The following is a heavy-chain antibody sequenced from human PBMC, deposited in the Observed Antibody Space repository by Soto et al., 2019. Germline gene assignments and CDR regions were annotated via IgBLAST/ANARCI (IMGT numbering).Heavy chain of an antibody. Sequence: QVQLVQSGAEEKKPGASVKVSCKASGYTFTSYAMHWVRQAPGQRLEWMGWINAGTSDTKYSQKFQDRVTITRDTCASSAYIKLSRMISEDTGVYYCASNISMVVVAPGYWGQGSPVSVST. CDR3: ASNISMVVVAPGY. D-gene: IGHD3-22*01. CDR1: GYTFTSYA. V-gene: IGHV1-3*05. CDR2: INAGTSDT. J-gene: IGHJ4*02.